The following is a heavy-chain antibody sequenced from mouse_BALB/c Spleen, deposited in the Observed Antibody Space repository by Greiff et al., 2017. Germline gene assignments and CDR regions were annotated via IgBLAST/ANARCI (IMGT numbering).Heavy chain of an antibody. V-gene: IGHV5-17*02. CDR3: ARERRDYFDD. CDR2: ISSGSSTI. Sequence: EVKVVESGGGLVQPGGSRKLSCAASGFTFSSFGMHWVRQAPEKGLEWVAYISSGSSTIYYADTVKGRFTISRDNPKNTLFLQMTSLRSEDTAMYYCARERRDYFDDWGQGTTLTVSS. J-gene: IGHJ2*01. CDR1: GFTFSSFG.